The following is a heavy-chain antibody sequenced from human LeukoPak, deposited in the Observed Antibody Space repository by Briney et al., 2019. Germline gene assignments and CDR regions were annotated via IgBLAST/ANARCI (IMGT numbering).Heavy chain of an antibody. J-gene: IGHJ6*02. V-gene: IGHV3-21*01. CDR3: ARVGLGYCSGGSCYSPMDV. D-gene: IGHD2-15*01. CDR2: ISSSSSYI. CDR1: GFTFSSYS. Sequence: GGSLRLSCAASGFTFSSYSMNWVRQAPGKGLEWVSPISSSSSYIYYADSVKGRFTISRDNAKNSLYLQMNSLRAEDTAVYYCARVGLGYCSGGSCYSPMDVWGQGTTVTVSS.